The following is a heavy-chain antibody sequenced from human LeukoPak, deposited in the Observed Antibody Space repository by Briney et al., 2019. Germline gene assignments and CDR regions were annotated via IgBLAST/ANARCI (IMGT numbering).Heavy chain of an antibody. Sequence: GGSLRLSCAASGFTFSSYAMSWVRQAPGKGLEWVSAISVSGVITYYADSVKGRFTISRDNSKNTLYLQMNSLRAEDTAVYYCAKAAAHMAAANWFDPWGQGTLVTV. D-gene: IGHD6-13*01. J-gene: IGHJ5*02. V-gene: IGHV3-23*01. CDR2: ISVSGVIT. CDR3: AKAAAHMAAANWFDP. CDR1: GFTFSSYA.